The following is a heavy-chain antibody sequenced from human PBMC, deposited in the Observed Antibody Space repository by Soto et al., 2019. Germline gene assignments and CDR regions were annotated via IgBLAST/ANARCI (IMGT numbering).Heavy chain of an antibody. CDR2: IGTAGNT. V-gene: IGHV3-13*01. D-gene: IGHD6-19*01. CDR1: GFTFSGYD. CDR3: ARDSSGWGLDV. Sequence: GGSLRLSCAASGFTFSGYDMHWVRQVSGKGLEWVSLIGTAGNTNYPDSVKGRLIISRENAKNILYLQMNSLRAEDTAVYYCARDSSGWGLDVWGQGTTVTVSS. J-gene: IGHJ6*02.